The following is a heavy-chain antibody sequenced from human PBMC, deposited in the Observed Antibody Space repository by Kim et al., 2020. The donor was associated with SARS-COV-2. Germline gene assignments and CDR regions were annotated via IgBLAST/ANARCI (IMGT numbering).Heavy chain of an antibody. D-gene: IGHD3-22*01. Sequence: ASVKVSCKASGYTFTGYYMHWVRQAPGQGLEWMGRINPNSGGTNYAQKFQGRVTMTRDTSISTAYMELSRLRSDDTAMYYCAKEYYDSSGSHAFDIWGQGTMVTVSS. J-gene: IGHJ3*02. CDR3: AKEYYDSSGSHAFDI. CDR2: INPNSGGT. CDR1: GYTFTGYY. V-gene: IGHV1-2*06.